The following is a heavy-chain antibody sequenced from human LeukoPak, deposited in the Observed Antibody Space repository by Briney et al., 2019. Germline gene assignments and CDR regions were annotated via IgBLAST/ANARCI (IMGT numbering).Heavy chain of an antibody. CDR1: GYTFTGYY. D-gene: IGHD6-19*01. CDR2: INPSGGST. CDR3: ARDQIAVAGCFDY. J-gene: IGHJ4*02. V-gene: IGHV1-46*01. Sequence: ASVKVSCKASGYTFTGYYMHWVRQAPGQGLEWMGIINPSGGSTSYAQKFQGRVTMTRDMSTSTVYMELSSLRSEDTAVYYCARDQIAVAGCFDYWGQGTLVTVSS.